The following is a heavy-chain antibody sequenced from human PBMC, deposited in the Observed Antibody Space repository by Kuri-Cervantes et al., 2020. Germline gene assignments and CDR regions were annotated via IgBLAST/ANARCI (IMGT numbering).Heavy chain of an antibody. CDR3: ARSSGYGTSGAFDI. CDR2: IIPIFGTA. J-gene: IGHJ3*02. D-gene: IGHD5-18*01. CDR1: GGTFSSYA. Sequence: SVKVSCKASGGTFSSYAISWVRQAPGQGLEWMGGIIPIFGTANYARKFQGRVTITTDESTSTAYMELSSLRSEDTAVYYCARSSGYGTSGAFDIWGQGTMVTVSS. V-gene: IGHV1-69*05.